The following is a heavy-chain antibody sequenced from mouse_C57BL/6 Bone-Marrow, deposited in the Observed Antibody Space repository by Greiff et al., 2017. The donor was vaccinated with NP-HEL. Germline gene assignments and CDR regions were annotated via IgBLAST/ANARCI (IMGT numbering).Heavy chain of an antibody. CDR2: IDPSDSET. V-gene: IGHV1-52*01. J-gene: IGHJ3*01. CDR3: ARLEGLRPWFAY. Sequence: QVQLQQPGAELVRPGSSVKLSCKASGYTFTSYWMHWVKQRPIQGLEWIGNIDPSDSETHYNQKFKDKATLTVDKSSSTAYMQLSSLTSEDSAVYYCARLEGLRPWFAYWGKGTLVTVSA. CDR1: GYTFTSYW. D-gene: IGHD2-4*01.